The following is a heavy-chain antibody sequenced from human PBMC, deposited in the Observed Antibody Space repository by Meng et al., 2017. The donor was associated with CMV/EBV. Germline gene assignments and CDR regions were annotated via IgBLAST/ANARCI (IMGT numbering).Heavy chain of an antibody. CDR3: AYTAMVTL. D-gene: IGHD5-18*01. Sequence: EVQLGGLGVGVGRPGGSLTFPWEAFGFTLSGYAMSCVRQAPVKGLEWVSAISGSGGSTYYADSVKGRFTISRDHSKNTLYLQMNSLRAEDTAVYYCAYTAMVTLWGQGTLVTVSS. V-gene: IGHV3-23*04. CDR2: ISGSGGST. J-gene: IGHJ4*02. CDR1: GFTLSGYA.